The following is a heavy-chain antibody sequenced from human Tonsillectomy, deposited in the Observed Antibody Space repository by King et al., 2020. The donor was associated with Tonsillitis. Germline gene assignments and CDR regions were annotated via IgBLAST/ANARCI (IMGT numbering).Heavy chain of an antibody. CDR1: GFTFNDYA. V-gene: IGHV3-30*18. CDR2: ISYDGSET. Sequence: VQLVESGGGVVQPGRSLRLSCAASGFTFNDYAMHWVRQAPGKGLEWVAVISYDGSETDYADSVKGRFTISRDNSKNTLYLQMNSLSAEDTAVYYCAKDPYYRFWRAYTLARWGQGTLVTVSS. J-gene: IGHJ4*02. D-gene: IGHD3-3*01. CDR3: AKDPYYRFWRAYTLAR.